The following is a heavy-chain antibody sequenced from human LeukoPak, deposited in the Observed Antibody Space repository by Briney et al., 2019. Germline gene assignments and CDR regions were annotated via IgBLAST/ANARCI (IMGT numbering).Heavy chain of an antibody. J-gene: IGHJ6*02. CDR3: ARDSAIQLERRKHGMDV. V-gene: IGHV3-30*04. Sequence: GGSLRLSCAASGFTFSSYAMHWVRQAPGKGLEWVAVISYDGSNKYYADSVKGRFTISRDDSKNTLYLQMNSLRAEDTAVYYCARDSAIQLERRKHGMDVWGQGTTVTVSS. D-gene: IGHD1-1*01. CDR2: ISYDGSNK. CDR1: GFTFSSYA.